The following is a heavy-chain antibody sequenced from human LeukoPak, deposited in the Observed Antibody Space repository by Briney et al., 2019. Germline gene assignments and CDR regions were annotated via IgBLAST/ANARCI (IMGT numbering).Heavy chain of an antibody. J-gene: IGHJ4*02. CDR1: GFTFSDYY. CDR3: ARALTDY. V-gene: IGHV3-11*01. Sequence: GGSLRLSCAASGFTFSDYYMNWIRQAPGKGLEWISYINTGGTTIYYADSVKGRFTISRDDAKNSLYLQMNSLRGEDTALYYCARALTDYWGQGTLVTVSS. CDR2: INTGGTTI.